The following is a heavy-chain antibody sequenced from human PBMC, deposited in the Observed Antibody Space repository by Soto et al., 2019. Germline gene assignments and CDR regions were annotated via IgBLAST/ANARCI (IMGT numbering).Heavy chain of an antibody. V-gene: IGHV1-46*01. D-gene: IGHD3-3*01. CDR2: INPSGGST. J-gene: IGHJ3*02. Sequence: QVQLVQSGAEVKKPGASVKVSCKASGYTFTSYYMHWVRQAPGQGLEWMGIINPSGGSTSYAQKFQGRVTMTRDTSTSTVYMELSSLRSEDTAVYYCAREGSITIFGVVADAFDIWCQGTMVTVSS. CDR1: GYTFTSYY. CDR3: AREGSITIFGVVADAFDI.